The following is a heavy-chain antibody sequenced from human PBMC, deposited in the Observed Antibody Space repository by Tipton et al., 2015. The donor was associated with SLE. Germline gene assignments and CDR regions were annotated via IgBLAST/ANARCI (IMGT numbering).Heavy chain of an antibody. V-gene: IGHV3-23*03. CDR1: GFTFSDYA. D-gene: IGHD6-6*01. J-gene: IGHJ3*02. Sequence: SLRLSCAASGFTFSDYAFSWVRQAPGKGLQWVAVTYTGGSSTCYADSVKGRFTISRDNSKNTLYLHMNSLRAEDTALYYCAGGDGYSSSSDAFDIWGQGTMVTVSS. CDR3: AGGDGYSSSSDAFDI. CDR2: TYTGGSST.